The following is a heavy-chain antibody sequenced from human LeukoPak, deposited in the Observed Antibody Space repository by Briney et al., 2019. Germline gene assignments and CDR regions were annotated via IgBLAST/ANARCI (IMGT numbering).Heavy chain of an antibody. V-gene: IGHV4-4*07. CDR1: GGSISGYY. Sequence: SETLSLTCTVSGGSISGYYWYWIRQSTGMGLGWIGRIFITGSSDYNPSLKSRATLSVDTSKNQLSLKLNSVTAADTAVYFCARGRWELSAPTSFDYWGQGILVTVYS. D-gene: IGHD3-16*02. CDR2: IFITGSS. CDR3: ARGRWELSAPTSFDY. J-gene: IGHJ4*02.